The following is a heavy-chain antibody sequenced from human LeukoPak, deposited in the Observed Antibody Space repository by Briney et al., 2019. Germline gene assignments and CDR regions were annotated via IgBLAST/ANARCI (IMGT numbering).Heavy chain of an antibody. Sequence: SETLSLTCTVSGGSISSSSYYWGWLRQPPGKGLEWIGSIYYSGSTYYNPSLKSRVTISVDTSKNQFSLKLSSVTAADTVVYYCARTSIRWGFDYWGQGTLVTVS. CDR1: GGSISSSSYY. D-gene: IGHD4-23*01. CDR3: ARTSIRWGFDY. J-gene: IGHJ4*02. V-gene: IGHV4-39*07. CDR2: IYYSGST.